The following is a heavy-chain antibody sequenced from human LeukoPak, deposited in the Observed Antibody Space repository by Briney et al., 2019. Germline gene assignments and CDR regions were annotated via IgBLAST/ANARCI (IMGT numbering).Heavy chain of an antibody. Sequence: GGSLRLSCAASGFTFSDYYMSWIRQAPGKGLEWVSYITSSGSTIYYADSVKGRFTISRDNAKNSLYLQMNSLRAEDTAVYYRAGRNAYNSAYWGQGTLVTVSS. D-gene: IGHD5-24*01. V-gene: IGHV3-11*01. J-gene: IGHJ4*02. CDR1: GFTFSDYY. CDR2: ITSSGSTI. CDR3: AGRNAYNSAY.